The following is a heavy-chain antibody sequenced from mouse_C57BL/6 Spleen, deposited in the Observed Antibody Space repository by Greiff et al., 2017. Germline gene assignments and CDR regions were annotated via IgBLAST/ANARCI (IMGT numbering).Heavy chain of an antibody. Sequence: VQLQQSGAELVRPGASVTLSCKASGYTFPDYVKDWVKQTPVHGLEWIGAIDPETGVTAYNQKFKGKAILTADKSSSTAYMELRSLTSEDSAVYYCTRSGLLLDYWGQGTTLTVSS. V-gene: IGHV1-15*01. CDR3: TRSGLLLDY. D-gene: IGHD2-3*01. J-gene: IGHJ2*01. CDR1: GYTFPDYV. CDR2: IDPETGVT.